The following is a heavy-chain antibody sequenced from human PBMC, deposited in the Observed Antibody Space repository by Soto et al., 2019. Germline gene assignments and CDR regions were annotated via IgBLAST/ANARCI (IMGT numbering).Heavy chain of an antibody. CDR2: INAGNGNT. D-gene: IGHD2-15*01. CDR3: AISQYCSGGSCYPIDY. CDR1: GYTFTSYA. J-gene: IGHJ4*02. V-gene: IGHV1-3*01. Sequence: ASVKVSCKASGYTFTSYAMHWVRQAPGQRLEWMGWINAGNGNTKYSQKFQGRVTITRDTSASTAYMELSSLRSEDTAVYYCAISQYCSGGSCYPIDYWGQGTLVTVSS.